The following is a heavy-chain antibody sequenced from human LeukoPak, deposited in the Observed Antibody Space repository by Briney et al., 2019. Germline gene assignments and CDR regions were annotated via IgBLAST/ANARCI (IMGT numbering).Heavy chain of an antibody. CDR2: IYTSGST. CDR1: GFTVSSNY. CDR3: ARGLLDAFDI. J-gene: IGHJ3*02. Sequence: LRLSCAASGFTVSSNYMSWVRQPAGKGLEWIGRIYTSGSTNYNPSLKSRVTMSVDTSKNQFSLKLSSVTAADTAVYYCARGLLDAFDIWGQGTMVTVSS. V-gene: IGHV4-4*07.